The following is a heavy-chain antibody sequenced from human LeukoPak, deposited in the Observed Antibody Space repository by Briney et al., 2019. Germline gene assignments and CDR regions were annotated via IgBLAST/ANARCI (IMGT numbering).Heavy chain of an antibody. V-gene: IGHV3-7*01. D-gene: IGHD3-10*02. Sequence: GGSLRLSCAASGFTFSSFWMSWVRQAPGKGLEWVANVQQDGSEKYYVDSVKGRFTISRDNAKNSLYLQMNSLRAEDTAVYYCAELGITMIGGVWGKGTTVTISS. CDR3: AELGITMIGGV. J-gene: IGHJ6*04. CDR1: GFTFSSFW. CDR2: VQQDGSEK.